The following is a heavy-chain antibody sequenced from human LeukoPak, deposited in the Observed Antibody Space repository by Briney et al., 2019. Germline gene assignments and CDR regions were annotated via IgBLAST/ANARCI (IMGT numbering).Heavy chain of an antibody. V-gene: IGHV3-21*01. J-gene: IGHJ4*02. D-gene: IGHD1-20*01. CDR1: GFTFSSYS. CDR2: ISSSSSYI. CDR3: ARRKDNWNPTLLLFDY. Sequence: PGGSLRLSCAASGFTFSSYSMNWVRQAPGKGLEWVSSISSSSSYIYYADSVKGRFTISRDNAKNSLYLQMNSLRAEDTAVYYCARRKDNWNPTLLLFDYWGQGTLVTVSS.